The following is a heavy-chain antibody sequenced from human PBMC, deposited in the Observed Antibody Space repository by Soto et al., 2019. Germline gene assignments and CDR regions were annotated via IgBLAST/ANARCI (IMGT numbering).Heavy chain of an antibody. J-gene: IGHJ2*01. Sequence: EVQVLESGGGLVQPGGSLRLSCAASGFTFSNYAMSWVRQAPGKGLEWVSTIHGGGDYTHYTDSVKGRFTISRDNSRXXXXXXXXXXXXXXXXXXXXXXXXXXGSYTNWNFDVWGRGTLVTVSS. D-gene: IGHD1-26*01. CDR1: GFTFSNYA. CDR2: IHGGGDYT. CDR3: XXXXXXGSYTNWNFDV. V-gene: IGHV3-23*01.